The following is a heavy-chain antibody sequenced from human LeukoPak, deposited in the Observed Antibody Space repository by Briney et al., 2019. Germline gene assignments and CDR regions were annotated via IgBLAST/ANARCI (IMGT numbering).Heavy chain of an antibody. CDR1: GGSIGSGGYY. V-gene: IGHV4-31*03. D-gene: IGHD3-22*01. Sequence: SETLSLTCTVSGGSIGSGGYYWSWIRQHPGKGLEWIGYIYYSGSTYYNPSLKSRVTISVDTSKNQFSLKLSSVTAADTAVYYCARGHDSSGYDWFDPWGQGTLVTVSS. CDR3: ARGHDSSGYDWFDP. J-gene: IGHJ5*02. CDR2: IYYSGST.